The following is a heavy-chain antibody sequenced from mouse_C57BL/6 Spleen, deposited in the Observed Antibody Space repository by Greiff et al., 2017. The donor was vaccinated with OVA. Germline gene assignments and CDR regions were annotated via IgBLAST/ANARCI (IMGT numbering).Heavy chain of an antibody. CDR2: IYPRDGST. CDR1: GYTFTSYD. Sequence: QVTLKVSGPELVKPGASVKLSCKASGYTFTSYDINWVKQRPGQGLEWIGWIYPRDGSTKYNEKFKGKATLTVDTSSSTAYMELHSLTSEDSAVYVCARSIDYYGSPLFAYWGQGTLVTVSA. CDR3: ARSIDYYGSPLFAY. J-gene: IGHJ3*01. D-gene: IGHD1-1*01. V-gene: IGHV1-85*01.